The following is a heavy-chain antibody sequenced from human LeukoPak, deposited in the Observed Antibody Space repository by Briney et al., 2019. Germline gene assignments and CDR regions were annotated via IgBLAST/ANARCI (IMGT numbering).Heavy chain of an antibody. CDR2: TYYRSKWYN. V-gene: IGHV6-1*01. Sequence: SQTLSLTCAISGDSVSSSSSAWNWIRQSPSRGLEWLGRTYYRSKWYNDYAVSVKSRITINPDTSKNQFSLKLRSVTAADTAVYYCARYLSNREDDDYGGNPNPRGYYYGMDVWGQGTTVTVSS. D-gene: IGHD4-23*01. CDR1: GDSVSSSSSA. J-gene: IGHJ6*02. CDR3: ARYLSNREDDDYGGNPNPRGYYYGMDV.